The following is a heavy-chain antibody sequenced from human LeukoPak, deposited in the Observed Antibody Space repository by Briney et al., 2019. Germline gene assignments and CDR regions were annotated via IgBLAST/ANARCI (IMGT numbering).Heavy chain of an antibody. CDR3: AKGLSGSDQYFLDS. Sequence: GGSLRLSCVASGFTFSRYSLHWVRQAPGKGLEWVAIIWYGGHNKFYSDSVKGRFTISRYDPKNTLYLQMNSLRAEDTAVYYCAKGLSGSDQYFLDSWGQGTVVAVSS. J-gene: IGHJ5*01. CDR2: IWYGGHNK. CDR1: GFTFSRYS. D-gene: IGHD1-26*01. V-gene: IGHV3-33*03.